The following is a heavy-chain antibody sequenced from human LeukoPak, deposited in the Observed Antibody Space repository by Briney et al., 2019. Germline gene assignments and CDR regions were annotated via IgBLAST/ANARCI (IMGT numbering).Heavy chain of an antibody. J-gene: IGHJ4*02. Sequence: GGSLRLSCAASGFTFSSYGIHWVRQAPGKGLEWVSAISGSGGSTYYADSVKGRFTISRDSSKNTLYLQMNSLRAEDTAVYYCAKVTMIVVVGNYFDYWGQGTLVTVSS. V-gene: IGHV3-23*01. CDR3: AKVTMIVVVGNYFDY. CDR2: ISGSGGST. CDR1: GFTFSSYG. D-gene: IGHD3-22*01.